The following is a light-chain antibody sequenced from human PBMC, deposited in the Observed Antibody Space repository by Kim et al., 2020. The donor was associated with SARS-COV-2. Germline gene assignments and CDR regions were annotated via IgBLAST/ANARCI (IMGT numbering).Light chain of an antibody. J-gene: IGLJ2*01. CDR2: GKN. Sequence: SSELTQDPAVSVALGQTVRITCQGDSLRSYYATWYQQKPGQAPIVVIYGKNNRPSGIPDRFSGSSSGNTASLTITGTQAGDEADYYCNSRDSNDNVVFGGGTKLTLL. V-gene: IGLV3-19*01. CDR1: SLRSYY. CDR3: NSRDSNDNVV.